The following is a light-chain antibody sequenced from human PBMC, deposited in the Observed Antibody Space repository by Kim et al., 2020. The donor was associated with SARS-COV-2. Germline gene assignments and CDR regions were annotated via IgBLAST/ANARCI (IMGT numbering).Light chain of an antibody. Sequence: SASVGDSVTITCRASQSISNYLNWYQQKPGKAPELLIYGASSLQGEVPSRFGGSGSGTDFTLTISSLQVEDYATYYCQQSYNTPRTFGQGTKLEI. CDR2: GAS. V-gene: IGKV1-39*01. CDR1: QSISNY. CDR3: QQSYNTPRT. J-gene: IGKJ2*01.